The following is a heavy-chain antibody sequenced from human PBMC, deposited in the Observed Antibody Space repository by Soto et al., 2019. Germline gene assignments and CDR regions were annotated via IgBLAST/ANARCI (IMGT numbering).Heavy chain of an antibody. D-gene: IGHD4-17*01. J-gene: IGHJ4*02. CDR3: ARVWGYGGNSRFDY. V-gene: IGHV4-31*03. CDR1: GGSISSGGYY. Sequence: QVQLQESGPGLVKPSQTLSLTCTVSGGSISSGGYYWSWVRQHPGKGLDLIGYIYHSGSTYYNPSLKSRVIISLDTSKNQYSLKLSSVTAADTAVYYCARVWGYGGNSRFDYWGQGTLVIDSS. CDR2: IYHSGST.